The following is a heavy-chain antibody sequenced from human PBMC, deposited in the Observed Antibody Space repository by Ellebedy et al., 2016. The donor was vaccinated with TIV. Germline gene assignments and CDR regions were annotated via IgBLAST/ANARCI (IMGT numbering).Heavy chain of an antibody. J-gene: IGHJ4*02. Sequence: MPSETLSLTCTVSGGSISSYYWSWIRQPPGKGLEWIGYIYYSGSTNYNPSLKSRVTISVDTSKNQFSLKLSSVTAADTAVYYCARVGSDRFFDYWGQGTLVTVSS. D-gene: IGHD2-15*01. V-gene: IGHV4-59*01. CDR3: ARVGSDRFFDY. CDR1: GGSISSYY. CDR2: IYYSGST.